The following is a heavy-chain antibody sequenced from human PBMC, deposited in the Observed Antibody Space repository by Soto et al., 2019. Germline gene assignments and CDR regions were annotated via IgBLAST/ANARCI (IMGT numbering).Heavy chain of an antibody. Sequence: SETLSLTCPVSGGSSSSYYWSWIRQPPGKGLEWIGYIYYSGSTNYNPSLKSRVTISVDTSKNQFSLKLSSVTAADTAVYYCARLGYCSGGSCSLRYYYYMDVWGKGTTVTVSS. CDR2: IYYSGST. CDR3: ARLGYCSGGSCSLRYYYYMDV. J-gene: IGHJ6*03. CDR1: GGSSSSYY. V-gene: IGHV4-59*08. D-gene: IGHD2-15*01.